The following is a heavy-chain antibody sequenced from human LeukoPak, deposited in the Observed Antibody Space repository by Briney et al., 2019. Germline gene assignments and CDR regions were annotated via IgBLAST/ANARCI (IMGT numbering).Heavy chain of an antibody. CDR1: GFTVSSNY. V-gene: IGHV3-66*01. J-gene: IGHJ4*02. D-gene: IGHD2-2*01. CDR3: ARDPLHYCSSTSCSRKRDDY. CDR2: IYSGGST. Sequence: GGSLRLSCAASGFTVSSNYMSWVRQAPGKGLEWVSVIYSGGSTYYADSVKGRFTISRDNSKNTLYLQMNSLRAEDTAVYYCARDPLHYCSSTSCSRKRDDYWGQGTLVTVSS.